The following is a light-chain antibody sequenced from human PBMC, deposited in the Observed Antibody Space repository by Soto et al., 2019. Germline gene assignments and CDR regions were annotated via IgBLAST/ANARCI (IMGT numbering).Light chain of an antibody. CDR3: APWDDSLNGPV. Sequence: QSVLTQPPSASGTPGQRVTISCCGSNSNIGSNTVNWYQQLPGTAPKLLIYSNNQRPSGVPDRFSGSKSGTSASLAISGLQSEDEADYYCAPWDDSLNGPVFGGGTKLTVL. J-gene: IGLJ2*01. V-gene: IGLV1-44*01. CDR1: NSNIGSNT. CDR2: SNN.